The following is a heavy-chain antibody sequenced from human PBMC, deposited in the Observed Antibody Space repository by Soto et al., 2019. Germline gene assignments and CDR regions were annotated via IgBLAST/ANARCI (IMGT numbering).Heavy chain of an antibody. Sequence: QVQLVQSGAEVKKPGSSVKVSCKASGGTFSSYAISWVRQAPGQGLEWMGGIIPIFGTADYAQKFQGRVTITADETTSTAYMEQSSLRSEDTAVYYCAANSSGVPGYYNGMDVWGQGTTVTVSS. CDR3: AANSSGVPGYYNGMDV. J-gene: IGHJ6*02. D-gene: IGHD3-22*01. V-gene: IGHV1-69*12. CDR2: IIPIFGTA. CDR1: GGTFSSYA.